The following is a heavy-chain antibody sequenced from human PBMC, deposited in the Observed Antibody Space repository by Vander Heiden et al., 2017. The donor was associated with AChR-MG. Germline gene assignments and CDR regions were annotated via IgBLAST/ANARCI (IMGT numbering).Heavy chain of an antibody. CDR1: GGSVSSGSYY. CDR2: IYYSGST. D-gene: IGHD3-3*01. J-gene: IGHJ6*02. CDR3: ARLHYDFWSGYSAGMDV. Sequence: QVQLQASGPGLVKPSETLSLTCTVSGGSVSSGSYYWSWIRQPPGKGLEWIGYIYYSGSTNYNPSLKSRVTISVDTSKNQFSLKLSSVTAADTAVYYCARLHYDFWSGYSAGMDVWGQGTTVTVSS. V-gene: IGHV4-61*01.